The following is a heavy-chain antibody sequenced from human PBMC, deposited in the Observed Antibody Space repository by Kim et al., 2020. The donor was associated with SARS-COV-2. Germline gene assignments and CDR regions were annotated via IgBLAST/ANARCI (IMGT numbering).Heavy chain of an antibody. V-gene: IGHV3-33*05. CDR3: SGYCSSTSCYGSY. J-gene: IGHJ4*02. Sequence: GGSLRLSCAASGFTFSSYGMHWVRQAPGKGLEWVAVISYDGSNKYYADSVKGRFTISRDNSKNTLYLQMNSLRAEDTAVYYCSGYCSSTSCYGSYWGQGTLVTVSS. D-gene: IGHD2-2*01. CDR1: GFTFSSYG. CDR2: ISYDGSNK.